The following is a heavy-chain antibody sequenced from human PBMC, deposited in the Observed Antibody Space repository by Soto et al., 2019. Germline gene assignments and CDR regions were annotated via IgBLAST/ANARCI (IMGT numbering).Heavy chain of an antibody. J-gene: IGHJ4*02. Sequence: SETLSLTCTVSGGSISSYYWSWIRQPPGKGLEWIGYIYYSGSTNYNPSLKSRVTISVDTSKNQFSLKLSSVTAADTAVYYCARDRTDRSYFDYWGQGTLVTVSS. V-gene: IGHV4-59*01. CDR2: IYYSGST. CDR1: GGSISSYY. CDR3: ARDRTDRSYFDY.